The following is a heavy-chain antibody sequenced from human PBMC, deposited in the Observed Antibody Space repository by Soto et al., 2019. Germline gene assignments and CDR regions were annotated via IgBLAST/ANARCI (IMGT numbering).Heavy chain of an antibody. CDR1: GNTFTSYD. CDR3: ARGDGGWLNRGNWFDP. D-gene: IGHD6-19*01. Sequence: QVQLVQSGAEVKKPGASVKVSCKASGNTFTSYDINWVRQATGQGLEWMGWMNPNSGNTGYAQKFQGRVTMTRNTSISTAYMELSSLRSEDTAVYYCARGDGGWLNRGNWFDPWGQGTLVTVSS. J-gene: IGHJ5*02. CDR2: MNPNSGNT. V-gene: IGHV1-8*01.